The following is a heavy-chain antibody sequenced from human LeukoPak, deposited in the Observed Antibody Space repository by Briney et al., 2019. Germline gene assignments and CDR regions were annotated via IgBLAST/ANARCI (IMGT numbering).Heavy chain of an antibody. J-gene: IGHJ3*02. CDR1: GFTFSSYW. D-gene: IGHD2-21*01. Sequence: GGSLRLSCAASGFTFSSYWMSWVRQAPGKGLEWVANIKQDGSEKYYVDSVKGRFTISRDNAKNSLYLQMNSLRAGDTAVYYCARLDYSHAFDIWGQGTMVTVSS. V-gene: IGHV3-7*01. CDR2: IKQDGSEK. CDR3: ARLDYSHAFDI.